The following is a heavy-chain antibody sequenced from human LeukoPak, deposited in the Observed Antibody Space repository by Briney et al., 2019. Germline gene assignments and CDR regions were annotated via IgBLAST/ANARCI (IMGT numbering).Heavy chain of an antibody. CDR3: ARQTRDGSGSRGYSFDF. J-gene: IGHJ4*02. CDR1: GYIFTHNW. Sequence: GESLKISCKGSGYIFTHNWIGWVRQMPGKGLEWMGIIYPGDSDTRYGPSFEGQVTISVDKSISTAYLQWSSLKASDTAMYYCARQTRDGSGSRGYSFDFWGQGTPVTVSS. V-gene: IGHV5-51*01. CDR2: IYPGDSDT. D-gene: IGHD3-10*01.